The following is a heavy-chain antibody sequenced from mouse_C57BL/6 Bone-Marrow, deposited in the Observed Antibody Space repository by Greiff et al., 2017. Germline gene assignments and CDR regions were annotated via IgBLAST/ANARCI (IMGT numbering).Heavy chain of an antibody. Sequence: EVKLVESGGGLVQPGGSLKLSCAASGFTFSDYYMYWVRQTPEKRLEWVAYISNGGGSTYYPETVKGRFTISKDNAKNTLYLQRIRLKSEDTSMYDCARLGSSYLDYWGQGTTLTVSS. CDR3: ARLGSSYLDY. CDR2: ISNGGGST. J-gene: IGHJ2*01. D-gene: IGHD1-1*01. CDR1: GFTFSDYY. V-gene: IGHV5-12*01.